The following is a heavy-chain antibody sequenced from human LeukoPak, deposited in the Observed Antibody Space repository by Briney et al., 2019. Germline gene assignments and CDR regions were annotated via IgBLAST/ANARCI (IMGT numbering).Heavy chain of an antibody. Sequence: ASVKVSCKVFGYTLTELSMHWVRQAPGKGLEWMGGFDPEDGETIYAQKFQGRVTMTEDTSTNTAYMELSSLRSEDTAAYYCAKDLFAGPEEYYFDYWGQGTLVTVSS. CDR1: GYTLTELS. V-gene: IGHV1-24*01. J-gene: IGHJ4*02. CDR2: FDPEDGET. D-gene: IGHD2-21*01. CDR3: AKDLFAGPEEYYFDY.